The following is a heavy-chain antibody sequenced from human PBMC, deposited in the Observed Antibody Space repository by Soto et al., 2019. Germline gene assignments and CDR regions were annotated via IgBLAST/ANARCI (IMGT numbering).Heavy chain of an antibody. CDR3: ASDGGVQARFDP. CDR1: GYTFTSYG. Sequence: QVQLVQSGAEVKKPGASVKVSCKASGYTFTSYGISWVRQAPGQGLEWMGWISAYNGNTNYAQKLQGRVTMTTDTSTGTAYVGLRSLRSDDTAVYYGASDGGVQARFDPWGQGTLVTVSS. CDR2: ISAYNGNT. D-gene: IGHD2-8*02. V-gene: IGHV1-18*01. J-gene: IGHJ5*02.